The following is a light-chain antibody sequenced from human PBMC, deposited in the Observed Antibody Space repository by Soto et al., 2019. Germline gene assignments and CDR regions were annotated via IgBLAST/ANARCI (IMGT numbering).Light chain of an antibody. Sequence: LVLTQSPATLSLPPGERATLSCRASQSVSSYLAWYQKKAGQATRLLIDDATNGASGIPARFSGSASGKDITLTISSLAHEDFAVYCCQQRSNWPSFGPGTKVDIK. CDR1: QSVSSY. CDR2: DAT. V-gene: IGKV3-11*01. J-gene: IGKJ3*01. CDR3: QQRSNWPS.